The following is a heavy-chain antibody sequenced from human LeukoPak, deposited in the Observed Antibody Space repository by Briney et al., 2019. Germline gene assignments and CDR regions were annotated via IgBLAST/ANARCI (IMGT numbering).Heavy chain of an antibody. D-gene: IGHD4-11*01. V-gene: IGHV1-46*01. CDR2: INPSGGST. CDR1: GYTFTNYY. J-gene: IGHJ4*02. CDR3: AMWTTTYLDY. Sequence: ASVKVSCKASGYTFTNYYIHWVRQAPGQGLEWMGIINPSGGSTNFAQKFQGRVTMTTDTSTITVYMELSSLRSEDTAVYYCAMWTTTYLDYWGQGTLVTVSS.